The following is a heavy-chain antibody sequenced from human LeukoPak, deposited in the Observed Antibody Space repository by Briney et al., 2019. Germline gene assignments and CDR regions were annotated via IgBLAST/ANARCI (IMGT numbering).Heavy chain of an antibody. J-gene: IGHJ4*02. CDR2: ISSGSSTT. CDR1: GFVFSEYE. CDR3: ARLWFGGPFDS. D-gene: IGHD3-10*01. V-gene: IGHV3-48*03. Sequence: GGSLRLSCAASGFVFSEYEMNWVRQAPGKGLEWISDISSGSSTTYYADSVKGRFTISRDNTKNSLYLQMNSLRAEDTAVYYCARLWFGGPFDSWGQGILVIVSS.